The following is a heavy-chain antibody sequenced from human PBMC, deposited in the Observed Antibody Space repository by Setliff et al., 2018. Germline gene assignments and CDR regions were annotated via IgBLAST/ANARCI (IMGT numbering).Heavy chain of an antibody. CDR1: GYTFTGYY. Sequence: GASVKVSCKASGYTFTGYYMHWVRQAPGQGLEWMGWINPNSGGTNYAQKFQGRVTMTRDTSISTAYMELSRLRSDDTAVYYCARDAGMITFGGVIEEDYWGQGTLVTVSS. CDR2: INPNSGGT. D-gene: IGHD3-16*01. J-gene: IGHJ4*02. V-gene: IGHV1-2*02. CDR3: ARDAGMITFGGVIEEDY.